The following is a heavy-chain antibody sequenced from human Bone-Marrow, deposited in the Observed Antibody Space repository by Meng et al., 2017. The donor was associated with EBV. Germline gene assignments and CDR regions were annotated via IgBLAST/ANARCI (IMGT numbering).Heavy chain of an antibody. V-gene: IGHV1-18*01. CDR2: ISADNGNT. D-gene: IGHD3-22*01. Sequence: LVQSGAGGKKPGSSVKVSWKASGGTFRRDAINWVRQAPGQGLEWMGWISADNGNTNYAQKVQGRVTMTTDTSTSTANMELRSLRSEDTAVYYCARGPITMVVAIRYYFDNWGQGTLVTVSS. CDR3: ARGPITMVVAIRYYFDN. J-gene: IGHJ4*02. CDR1: GGTFRRDA.